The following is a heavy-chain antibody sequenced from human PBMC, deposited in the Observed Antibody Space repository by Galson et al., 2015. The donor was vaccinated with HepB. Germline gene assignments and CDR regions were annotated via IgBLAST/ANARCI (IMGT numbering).Heavy chain of an antibody. J-gene: IGHJ3*02. D-gene: IGHD6-6*01. CDR3: ARAQYSSEAFDI. V-gene: IGHV3-7*03. CDR1: GFNFITHW. CDR2: IKQDGSET. Sequence: SLRLSCAASGFNFITHWMNWVRQAPGKGLEWVANIKQDGSETYYVDSVKGRFTISRDNAQNSLYLQMNSLRAEDTAVYYCARAQYSSEAFDIWGQGTMVTVSS.